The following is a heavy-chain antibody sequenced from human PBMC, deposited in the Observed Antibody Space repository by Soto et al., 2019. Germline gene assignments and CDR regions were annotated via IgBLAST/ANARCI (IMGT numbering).Heavy chain of an antibody. Sequence: ETLSVPCAVSGVTIKTYLWGRIRQTPGKGLGWIGSVSFSGATYTNPSLMGRAALSVDTSENRLSLTLNSVTSADTAVYVCARDRRDGYNRYCECRGQGNQVTVPS. D-gene: IGHD5-12*01. V-gene: IGHV4-59*12. CDR2: VSFSGAT. CDR3: ARDRRDGYNRYCEC. CDR1: GVTIKTYL. J-gene: IGHJ4*02.